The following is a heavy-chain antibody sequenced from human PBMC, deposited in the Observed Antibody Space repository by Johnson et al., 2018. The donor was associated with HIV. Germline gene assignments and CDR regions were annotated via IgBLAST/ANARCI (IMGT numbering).Heavy chain of an antibody. CDR2: ISYDGSNK. CDR3: ARDRRDVSSSRWFGPTRRAFDI. V-gene: IGHV3-30*14. D-gene: IGHD6-6*01. CDR1: GFTFGSYA. J-gene: IGHJ3*02. Sequence: QMLLVESGGGVVQPGRSLRLSCAASGFTFGSYAMHWVRQAPGKGLEWVAVISYDGSNKYYADSVKGRFTISRDNSKNTLYLQMNSLRAEDTAVYYCARDRRDVSSSRWFGPTRRAFDIWGQGTMVTVSS.